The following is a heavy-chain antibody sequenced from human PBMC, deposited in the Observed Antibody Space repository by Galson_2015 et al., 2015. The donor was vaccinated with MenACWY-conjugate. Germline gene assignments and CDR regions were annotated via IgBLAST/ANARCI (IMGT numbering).Heavy chain of an antibody. CDR2: IKADGSFS. CDR1: GFPFNNYW. J-gene: IGHJ4*02. D-gene: IGHD1-1*01. V-gene: IGHV3-74*01. CDR3: ARDNNWSFDS. Sequence: SLNLSCEASGFPFNNYWMHWFRQPPGKGRGWFSFIKADGSFSNYADSVKGRFTISTDNAKNLVYLQMDGLGDEDTAVYFCARDNNWSFDSWGQGTLVTVSS.